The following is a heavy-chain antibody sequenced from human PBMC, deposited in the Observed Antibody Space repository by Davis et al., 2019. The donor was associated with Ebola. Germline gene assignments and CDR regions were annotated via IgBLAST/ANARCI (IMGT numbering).Heavy chain of an antibody. D-gene: IGHD1-26*01. V-gene: IGHV1-69*04. CDR2: IIPMLGIA. J-gene: IGHJ6*02. CDR3: ARGSRYSGSYTTYYYYYYGMDV. Sequence: SVKVSCKASGGTFSSYAISWVRQAPGQGLEWMGRIIPMLGIANYAQKFQGRVTITADKSTSTAYMELSSLRSEDTAVYYCARGSRYSGSYTTYYYYYYGMDVWGQGTTVTVSS. CDR1: GGTFSSYA.